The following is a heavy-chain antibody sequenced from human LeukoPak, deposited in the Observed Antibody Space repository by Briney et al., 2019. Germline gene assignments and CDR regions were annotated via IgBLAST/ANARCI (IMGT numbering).Heavy chain of an antibody. CDR1: GFTFSSYA. D-gene: IGHD4-17*01. Sequence: PGRSLRLSCAASGFTFSSYAMHWVRQAPGKGLEWVAVISYDGSNKYYADSVKGRFTISRDNSKNTLYLQMNSLRAEDTAVYYCAKDVTTVTTFLDYWGQGTLVTVSS. J-gene: IGHJ4*02. CDR3: AKDVTTVTTFLDY. CDR2: ISYDGSNK. V-gene: IGHV3-30-3*01.